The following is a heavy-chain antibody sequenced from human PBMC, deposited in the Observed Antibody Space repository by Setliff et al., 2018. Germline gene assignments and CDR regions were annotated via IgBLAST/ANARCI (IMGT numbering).Heavy chain of an antibody. CDR1: EFTFRNYY. V-gene: IGHV3-74*01. CDR2: IKSDGSNT. CDR3: ARGGCSATSCLDY. D-gene: IGHD2-2*01. J-gene: IGHJ4*02. Sequence: GGSLRLSCAASEFTFRNYYMHWVRQAPGKGLMWVSYIKSDGSNTHYADSVEGRFTISKDNAKNTLYLQMNSLRAEDTAVYYCARGGCSATSCLDYWGQGILVTVSS.